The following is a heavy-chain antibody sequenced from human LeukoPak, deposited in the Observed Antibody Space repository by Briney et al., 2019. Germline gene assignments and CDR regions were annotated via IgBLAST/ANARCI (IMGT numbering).Heavy chain of an antibody. V-gene: IGHV3-23*01. D-gene: IGHD2-15*01. CDR3: TKDFRGSGYFFDY. J-gene: IGHJ4*02. CDR1: GFTFNNHD. Sequence: GGSLSLSCVVSGFTFNNHDISWVRQAPGKGLEWVSAISGSGDNTFYAGSVRGRFTISRDNSKNTLYLQMDSLRAEDTAIYYCTKDFRGSGYFFDYLGQGTPVTVSS. CDR2: ISGSGDNT.